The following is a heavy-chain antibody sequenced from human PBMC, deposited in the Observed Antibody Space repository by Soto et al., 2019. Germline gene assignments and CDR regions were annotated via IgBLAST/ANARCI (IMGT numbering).Heavy chain of an antibody. CDR2: ISAYNGNT. D-gene: IGHD6-19*01. CDR1: GYTFTSYG. J-gene: IGHJ6*02. CDR3: ARDGFSGGAVAGTPGYYYGMDV. Sequence: GASVKVSCKASGYTFTSYGISWVRQAPGQGLEWMGWISAYNGNTNYAQKLQGRVTMTTDTSTSTAYMELRSLRSDDTAVYYCARDGFSGGAVAGTPGYYYGMDVWGQGTTVTVSS. V-gene: IGHV1-18*04.